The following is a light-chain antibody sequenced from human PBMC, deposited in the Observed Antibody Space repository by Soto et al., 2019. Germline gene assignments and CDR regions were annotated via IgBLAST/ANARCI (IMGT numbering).Light chain of an antibody. CDR2: AAS. Sequence: DIQMTQSPSSVSASVGDRVTITCRASQGISSWLAWYQKKPGKAPNLLIYAASSLQSGVPSRFSGSESGTDFTLTISSLQPDDFATYYCQQHNSYSRTFGQGTKVDI. V-gene: IGKV1D-16*01. CDR1: QGISSW. CDR3: QQHNSYSRT. J-gene: IGKJ1*01.